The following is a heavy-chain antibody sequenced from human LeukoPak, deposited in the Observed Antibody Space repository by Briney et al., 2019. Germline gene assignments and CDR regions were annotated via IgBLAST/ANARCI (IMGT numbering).Heavy chain of an antibody. V-gene: IGHV3-33*06. D-gene: IGHD2-21*02. CDR1: GFTFSSYG. CDR3: AKDGTKYCGVDCPFDY. CDR2: IWYDGSNK. Sequence: PGGSLRLSCAASGFTFSSYGMHWVRQAPGKGLEWVAVIWYDGSNKYYADSVKGRFTISRDNSKNTLYLQMNSLRAEDTAVYYCAKDGTKYCGVDCPFDYWGQGTLVTVSS. J-gene: IGHJ4*02.